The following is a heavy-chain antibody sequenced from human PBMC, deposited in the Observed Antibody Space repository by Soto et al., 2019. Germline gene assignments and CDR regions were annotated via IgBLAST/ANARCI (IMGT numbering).Heavy chain of an antibody. V-gene: IGHV1-2*02. CDR2: INPKSGGS. D-gene: IGHD3-10*01. Sequence: ASVKVSCKASGYTFNDHYLHWVRQAPRQGLEWMAWINPKSGGSSYAQKFQGRVTMTWDTSISTAYMEVRRLTSDDTAVYYCTRLSTSHSYYSYDYWGQGSVVTVSA. J-gene: IGHJ4*02. CDR3: TRLSTSHSYYSYDY. CDR1: GYTFNDHY.